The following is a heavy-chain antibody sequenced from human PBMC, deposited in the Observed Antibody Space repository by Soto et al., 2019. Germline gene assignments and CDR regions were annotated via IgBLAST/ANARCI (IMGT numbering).Heavy chain of an antibody. Sequence: PSETLSLTCAVSGGSISSGGYSWSWIRQPPGKGLEWIGYIYHSGSTYYNPSLKSRVTISVDRSKNQFSLKLSSVTAADTAVYYCARVASSTSGAWFDPWGQGTLVTV. CDR1: GGSISSGGYS. CDR3: ARVASSTSGAWFDP. J-gene: IGHJ5*02. V-gene: IGHV4-30-2*01. D-gene: IGHD2-2*01. CDR2: IYHSGST.